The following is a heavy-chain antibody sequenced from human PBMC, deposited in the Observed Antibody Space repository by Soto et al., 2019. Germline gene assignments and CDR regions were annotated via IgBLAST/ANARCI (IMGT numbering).Heavy chain of an antibody. Sequence: GGSLRLSCSASGFIFSESTIYWVRQVPGKGLEAISAVSTSGRSTYYADSVKDRFTISRDNSKNTLFLQMGSLRPEDTAIYYCARGFSAGKGSPPDFWGQGSLVTVSS. CDR1: GFIFSEST. V-gene: IGHV3-64*02. CDR3: ARGFSAGKGSPPDF. CDR2: VSTSGRST. J-gene: IGHJ4*02. D-gene: IGHD6-13*01.